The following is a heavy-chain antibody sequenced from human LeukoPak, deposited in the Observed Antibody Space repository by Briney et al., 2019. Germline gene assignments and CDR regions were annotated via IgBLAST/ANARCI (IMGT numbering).Heavy chain of an antibody. D-gene: IGHD4-23*01. CDR1: GGSFSGYY. CDR3: AREGNSGYYFDY. CDR2: INHSGST. Sequence: SETLSLTCAVYGGSFSGYYWSWIRQPPGKGLEWIGEINHSGSTNYNPSLKSRVTISVDTSKNQFSLKLSSVTAADTAVYYCAREGNSGYYFDYWGQGTLVTVSS. V-gene: IGHV4-34*01. J-gene: IGHJ4*02.